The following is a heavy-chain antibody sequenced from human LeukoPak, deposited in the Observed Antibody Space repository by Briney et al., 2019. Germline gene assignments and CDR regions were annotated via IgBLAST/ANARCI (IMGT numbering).Heavy chain of an antibody. CDR3: ATDKETQLALDY. CDR1: GYTLTELS. J-gene: IGHJ4*02. D-gene: IGHD3-3*02. CDR2: FDPEDGET. Sequence: ASVKVSCKVSGYTLTELSMHWVRQAPGKGLEWMGGFDPEDGETTYAQKFQGRVTMTEDTSTDIAYMELSSLRSEDTAVYYCATDKETQLALDYWGQGTLVTVSS. V-gene: IGHV1-24*01.